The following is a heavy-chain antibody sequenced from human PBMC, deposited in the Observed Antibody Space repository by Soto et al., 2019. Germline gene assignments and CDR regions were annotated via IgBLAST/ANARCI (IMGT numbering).Heavy chain of an antibody. CDR2: IYYSGGT. V-gene: IGHV4-4*02. Sequence: QVQLQESGPGLVRPSGTLSLTCAVSGDSINSNYCWTWDRQPPGKGLEWIAEIYYSGGTSYNPSLKSRGTISMDKSKNQFSLNLTSVTAADTAMYYCARDTGWGLGYWGQGTLVTVSS. J-gene: IGHJ4*02. CDR1: GDSINSNYC. CDR3: ARDTGWGLGY. D-gene: IGHD6-19*01.